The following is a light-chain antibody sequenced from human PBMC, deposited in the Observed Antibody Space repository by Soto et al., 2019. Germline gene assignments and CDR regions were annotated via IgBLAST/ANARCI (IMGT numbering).Light chain of an antibody. J-gene: IGKJ1*01. CDR1: QSVSSNY. CDR2: GAS. CDR3: QQYGSSPWT. Sequence: EIVSTQSPGTLSLSPGERATLSYRASQSVSSNYLAWYQQKPGQAPRPLIYGASSRATGIPDRFSGSGAGTDFTLTISRLEPEDFAVYYCQQYGSSPWTFGQGTKVEIK. V-gene: IGKV3-20*01.